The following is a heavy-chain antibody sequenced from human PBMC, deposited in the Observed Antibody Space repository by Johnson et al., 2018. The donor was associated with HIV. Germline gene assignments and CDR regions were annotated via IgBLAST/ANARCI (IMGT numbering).Heavy chain of an antibody. J-gene: IGHJ3*01. D-gene: IGHD5-12*01. CDR2: ISGRVGST. Sequence: VQLVESGGVLEQPGGSLRVSCAASGFTVSSYAMSWVRQAPGKGLEWVSVISGRVGSTYYADSVKGRFTISRDNSKNTLYVQRNSLRPEDTAVYYCASGDDDGFWCQGTMVTVSS. V-gene: IGHV3-23*04. CDR3: ASGDDDGF. CDR1: GFTVSSYA.